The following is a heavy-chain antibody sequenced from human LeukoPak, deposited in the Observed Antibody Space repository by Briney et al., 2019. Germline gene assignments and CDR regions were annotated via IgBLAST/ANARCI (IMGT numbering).Heavy chain of an antibody. J-gene: IGHJ6*02. CDR1: GFTFSTYG. V-gene: IGHV3-30*18. CDR2: ISYDGSNK. D-gene: IGHD1-20*01. CDR3: AKALLTGTYYYYAMDV. Sequence: QPGRSLRLSCAASGFTFSTYGVHWVRQAPGKGLEWVAVISYDGSNKYYADSVKGRFTISRDNSKNTLYLQMNSLRAEDTAVYHCAKALLTGTYYYYAMDVWGQGTTVTVSS.